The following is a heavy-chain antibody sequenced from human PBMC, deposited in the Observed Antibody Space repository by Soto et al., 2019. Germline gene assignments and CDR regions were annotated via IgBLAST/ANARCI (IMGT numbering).Heavy chain of an antibody. CDR3: AREIVVARGASYFDY. D-gene: IGHD2-2*01. Sequence: PGGSLRLSCVGSGFTFSSNWMTWVRQAPGKGLQWVGNIRQDGSEKNYVDSVKGRFTISRDNAKNSLYLQMNSPRAEDTAVYYCAREIVVARGASYFDYWGPGTLVTVSS. CDR1: GFTFSSNW. CDR2: IRQDGSEK. V-gene: IGHV3-7*04. J-gene: IGHJ4*02.